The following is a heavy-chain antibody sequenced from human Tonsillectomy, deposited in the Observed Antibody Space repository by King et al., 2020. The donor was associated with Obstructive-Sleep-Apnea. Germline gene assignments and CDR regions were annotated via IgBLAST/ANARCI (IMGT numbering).Heavy chain of an antibody. CDR1: GGSISYYY. CDR2: IFYSGST. V-gene: IGHV4-59*08. CDR3: ARGLGGLDY. D-gene: IGHD3-16*01. J-gene: IGHJ4*02. Sequence: QLQESGPGLVKPSETLSLTCTVSGGSISYYYWSWIRQPPGKGLEWIGYIFYSGSTNYNPSLKSRVTISFDTSKNQFSLKLSSVTAADTAVYYCARGLGGLDYWGQGTLVTVSS.